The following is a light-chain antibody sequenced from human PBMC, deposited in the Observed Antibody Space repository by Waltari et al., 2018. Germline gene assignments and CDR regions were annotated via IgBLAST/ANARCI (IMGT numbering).Light chain of an antibody. CDR2: GNT. J-gene: IGLJ2*01. Sequence: QSVLTQPPSVSGAPGQWVTISCTGSSSNIGTGYDVHWYQHLPGTAPNLLIYGNTNRPSGVPDRFSGSKSGTSGSLAITGLQAEDEADYFCQSYDSTLNVVVFGGGTKLTVL. CDR3: QSYDSTLNVVV. V-gene: IGLV1-40*01. CDR1: SSNIGTGYD.